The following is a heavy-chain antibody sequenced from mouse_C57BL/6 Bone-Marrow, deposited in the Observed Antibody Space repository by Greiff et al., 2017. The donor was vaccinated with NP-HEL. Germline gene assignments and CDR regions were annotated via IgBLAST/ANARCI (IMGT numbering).Heavy chain of an antibody. D-gene: IGHD1-1*01. V-gene: IGHV1-66*01. J-gene: IGHJ3*01. CDR2: IYPGSGNT. CDR1: GYSFTSYY. Sequence: LQESGPELVKPGASVKISCKASGYSFTSYYIHWVKQRPGQGLEWIGWIYPGSGNTKYNEKFKGKATLTADTSSSTAYMQLSSLTSEDSAVYYCARGTTEGFAYWGQGTLVTVSA. CDR3: ARGTTEGFAY.